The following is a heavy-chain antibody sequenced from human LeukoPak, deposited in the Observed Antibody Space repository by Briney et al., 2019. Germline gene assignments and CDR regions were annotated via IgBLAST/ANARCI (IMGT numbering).Heavy chain of an antibody. J-gene: IGHJ4*02. CDR3: ARGGDSYPVSGYFDY. D-gene: IGHD5-18*01. CDR2: ISAYNGNT. Sequence: ASVKVSCKASGYTFTSYGISWVRQAPGQGLEWMGWISAYNGNTNYAQKLQGRVTMTTDTSTSTAYMELRSLRSDDTAVYYCARGGDSYPVSGYFDYWGQGTLVTVSS. CDR1: GYTFTSYG. V-gene: IGHV1-18*01.